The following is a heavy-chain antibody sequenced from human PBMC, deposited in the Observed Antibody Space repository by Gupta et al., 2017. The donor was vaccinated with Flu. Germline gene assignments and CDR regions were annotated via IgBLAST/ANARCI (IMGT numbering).Heavy chain of an antibody. J-gene: IGHJ3*02. V-gene: IGHV3-21*01. CDR1: GFTCIGDN. CDR2: ISSSSSYI. Sequence: EVQLVESGGGLVKPGGSRRLSCAASGFTCIGDNMNWVRQAPGKGLEWVSSISSSSSYIYYADSVKGRFTISRDNAKNSLYLQMNSLRAEDTAVYYCARDGNYGGNSYGAFDIWGQGTMVTVSS. CDR3: ARDGNYGGNSYGAFDI. D-gene: IGHD4-17*01.